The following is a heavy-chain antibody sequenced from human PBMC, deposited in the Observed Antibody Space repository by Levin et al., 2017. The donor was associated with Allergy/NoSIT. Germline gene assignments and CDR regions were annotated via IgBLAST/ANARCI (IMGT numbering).Heavy chain of an antibody. CDR1: GGSISGYF. Sequence: GSLRLSCGVYGGSISGYFWSWIRQSPQKGLEWIGEINSSGRIDYNPSLKSRVSISVDMSKNQFSLNLSSVTAADTAVYYCASVSGWRNFWGQGTQVTVSS. CDR3: ASVSGWRNF. D-gene: IGHD6-19*01. J-gene: IGHJ4*02. V-gene: IGHV4-34*01. CDR2: INSSGRI.